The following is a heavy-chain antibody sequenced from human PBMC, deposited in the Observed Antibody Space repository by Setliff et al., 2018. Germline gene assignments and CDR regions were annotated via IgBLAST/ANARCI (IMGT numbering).Heavy chain of an antibody. Sequence: GASVKVSCKASGNRFTDYNLHWVRQAPGQGLEWMGWINPDSGDTHSAQKFQGRVTMTRDTSINTVNMELSSLRSEDTAVYYCASYERYCYGGSCYYFDYWGQGTLVTVSS. D-gene: IGHD2-15*01. CDR3: ASYERYCYGGSCYYFDY. CDR2: INPDSGDT. J-gene: IGHJ4*02. CDR1: GNRFTDYN. V-gene: IGHV1-2*02.